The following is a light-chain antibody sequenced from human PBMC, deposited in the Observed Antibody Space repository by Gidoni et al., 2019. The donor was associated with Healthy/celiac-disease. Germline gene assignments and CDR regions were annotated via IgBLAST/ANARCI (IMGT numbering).Light chain of an antibody. V-gene: IGKV1-39*01. CDR2: AAS. CDR1: QSISSY. Sequence: DIQMTQSPSSLSASVGDRVTITCRASQSISSYLNWYQQKPGKAPKLLIYAASSLQSGVPSRFSVSGSGTDFTLTINSLQPEDFATYYCQQSYSTPWTFGQXTKVEIK. CDR3: QQSYSTPWT. J-gene: IGKJ1*01.